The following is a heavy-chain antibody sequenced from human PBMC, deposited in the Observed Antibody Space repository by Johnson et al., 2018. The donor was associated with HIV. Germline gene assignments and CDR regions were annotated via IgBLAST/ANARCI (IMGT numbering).Heavy chain of an antibody. V-gene: IGHV3-66*01. CDR3: ARDRAIVVAYDAFDI. D-gene: IGHD3-22*01. CDR2: IYSGGRT. CDR1: GFTVNSNY. J-gene: IGHJ3*02. Sequence: VQLVESGGGLVQPGGSLRLSCAASGFTVNSNYINWVRQAPGKGLECVSGIYSGGRTYYADSVKGRFTISRDNSKNTLYLQMNSLRAEDTAVYYCARDRAIVVAYDAFDIWGQGTMVTVSS.